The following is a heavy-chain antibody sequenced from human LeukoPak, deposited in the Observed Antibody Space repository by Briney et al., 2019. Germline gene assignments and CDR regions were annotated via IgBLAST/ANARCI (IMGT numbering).Heavy chain of an antibody. CDR1: GGSISSFY. CDR3: ANEVFIAVTYDY. V-gene: IGHV4-4*07. J-gene: IGHJ4*02. Sequence: SETLSLTCTVSGGSISSFYWSWIRQPAGKGLEWIGRIYTSGSTNYNPSLKSRVTMSVDTSKNQFSLKLSSVTAADTAVYYCANEVFIAVTYDYWGKGTLVTASS. D-gene: IGHD6-19*01. CDR2: IYTSGST.